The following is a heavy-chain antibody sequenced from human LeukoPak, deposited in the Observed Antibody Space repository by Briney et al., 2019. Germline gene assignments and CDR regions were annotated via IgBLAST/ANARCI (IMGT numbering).Heavy chain of an antibody. J-gene: IGHJ3*02. CDR2: FDPEDGET. CDR1: GHTLTELS. V-gene: IGHV1-24*01. D-gene: IGHD6-19*01. CDR3: ATSGSGWPPNAFDI. Sequence: ASVKVSCKVSGHTLTELSMHWVRQAPGKGLEWMGGFDPEDGETIYAQKFQGRVTMTEDTSTDTAYMELSSLRSEDTAVYYCATSGSGWPPNAFDIWGQGTMVTVSS.